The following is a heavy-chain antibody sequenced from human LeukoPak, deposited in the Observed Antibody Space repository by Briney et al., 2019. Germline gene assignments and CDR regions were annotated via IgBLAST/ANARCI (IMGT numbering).Heavy chain of an antibody. CDR3: ARQKGYCSSTSCYGVWFDP. CDR1: GSSFTSYW. CDR2: IYPGDSDT. V-gene: IGHV5-51*01. Sequence: GGSLKISCKGSGSSFTSYWIGWVRPLPGKGLGWVGIIYPGDSDTRYSPSCQGQVTISADKSISTAYLQWSSLKASDTAMYYCARQKGYCSSTSCYGVWFDPWGQGTLVTVSS. D-gene: IGHD2-2*01. J-gene: IGHJ5*02.